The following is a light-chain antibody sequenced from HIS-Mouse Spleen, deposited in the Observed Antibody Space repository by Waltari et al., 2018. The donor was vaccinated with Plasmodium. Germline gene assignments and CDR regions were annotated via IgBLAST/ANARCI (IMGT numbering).Light chain of an antibody. J-gene: IGKJ5*01. Sequence: EIVLRQSPGTLSLSPGERATLPCRASQSVSSSYLARYQQKPGQAPGLPSLGASSRATGIPDRFSGSGSGTDFTLTISRLEPEDFAVYDCQQYGSSPITFGQGTRLEIK. CDR2: GAS. CDR1: QSVSSSY. V-gene: IGKV3-20*01. CDR3: QQYGSSPIT.